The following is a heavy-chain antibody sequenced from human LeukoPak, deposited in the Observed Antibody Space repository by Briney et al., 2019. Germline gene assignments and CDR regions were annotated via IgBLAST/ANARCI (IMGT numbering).Heavy chain of an antibody. CDR3: ARDADSSSWDAGNEANDY. V-gene: IGHV4-34*01. D-gene: IGHD6-13*01. Sequence: KPSETLSLTCAVYGGSFSGYYWSWIRQPPGKGLEWIGSTYYSGSTYYNPSLKSRVTISVDTSKNQFSLKLSSVTAADTAVYYCARDADSSSWDAGNEANDYWGQGTLVTVSS. J-gene: IGHJ4*02. CDR1: GGSFSGYY. CDR2: TYYSGST.